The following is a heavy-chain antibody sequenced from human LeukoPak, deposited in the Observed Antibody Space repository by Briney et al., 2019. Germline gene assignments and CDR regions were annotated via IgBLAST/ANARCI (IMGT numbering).Heavy chain of an antibody. V-gene: IGHV3-7*04. CDR3: GREIPAGTTSLDC. J-gene: IGHJ4*02. Sequence: GGSLRLSCAASGFXFSSYSMXWXXXAPGXGLXXVXXIKEDGSTKYYVDSVKGRFTISRDNAKNSLYLQMNSLRAEDTALYYCGREIPAGTTSLDCWGQGTLVTVSS. CDR1: GFXFSSYS. CDR2: IKEDGSTK. D-gene: IGHD1/OR15-1a*01.